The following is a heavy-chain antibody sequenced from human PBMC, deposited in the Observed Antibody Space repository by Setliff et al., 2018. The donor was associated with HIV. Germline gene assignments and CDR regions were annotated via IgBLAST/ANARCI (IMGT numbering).Heavy chain of an antibody. D-gene: IGHD6-19*01. CDR3: ARRRGQKATGWYYFDF. CDR1: GGPITSNTYF. J-gene: IGHJ4*02. Sequence: TLSLTCSVSGGPITSNTYFWDWIRQAPGKGLEWIGSIYHSGNTYYNPSLKSRVSISVDTSKRQFSLKLTSVTAGDSALYYCARRRGQKATGWYYFDFWGQGALVTVPS. V-gene: IGHV4-39*01. CDR2: IYHSGNT.